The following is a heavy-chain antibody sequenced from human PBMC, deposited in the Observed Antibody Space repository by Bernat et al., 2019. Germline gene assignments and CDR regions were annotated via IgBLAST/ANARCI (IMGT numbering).Heavy chain of an antibody. Sequence: QAQLVESGGGVVQPGRSLRLSCAASGFIFSDYGMHWVRQAPGKGLEWVAVIWYDGSNKYYADSVKGRFTISRDNSKNTLYLQMNSLRAEDTAVYYCARVLGEKSDAFDIWGQGTMVTVSS. CDR1: GFIFSDYG. J-gene: IGHJ3*02. CDR3: ARVLGEKSDAFDI. CDR2: IWYDGSNK. V-gene: IGHV3-33*01. D-gene: IGHD2-8*02.